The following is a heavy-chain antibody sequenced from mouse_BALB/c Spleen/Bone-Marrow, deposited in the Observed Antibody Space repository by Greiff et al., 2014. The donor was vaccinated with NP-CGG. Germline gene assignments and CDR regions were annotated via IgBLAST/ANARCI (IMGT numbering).Heavy chain of an antibody. Sequence: VQLQQSGAELVKPGASVKLSCTASGFNVKDTYIHWVKQRPEQGLEWIGRIDPANGNTKYDPKFQGKATITADTSSNTAYLQLSSLTSEDTAVYYCASYVYGYYFDYRGQGTTLTVSS. CDR2: IDPANGNT. CDR1: GFNVKDTY. CDR3: ASYVYGYYFDY. V-gene: IGHV14-3*02. J-gene: IGHJ2*01. D-gene: IGHD2-2*01.